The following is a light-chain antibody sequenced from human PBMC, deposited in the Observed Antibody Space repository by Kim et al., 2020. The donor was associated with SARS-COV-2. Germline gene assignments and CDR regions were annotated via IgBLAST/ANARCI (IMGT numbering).Light chain of an antibody. CDR2: GAS. Sequence: SPGERATLSCRASQSVSSSYLAWYQQKPGRAPRLLIYGASSRGTGIPDRFSGSGSGTDFTLTISRLEPEDFAVYYCQHYGSSPPYTFGQGTKLEI. CDR3: QHYGSSPPYT. J-gene: IGKJ2*01. V-gene: IGKV3-20*01. CDR1: QSVSSSY.